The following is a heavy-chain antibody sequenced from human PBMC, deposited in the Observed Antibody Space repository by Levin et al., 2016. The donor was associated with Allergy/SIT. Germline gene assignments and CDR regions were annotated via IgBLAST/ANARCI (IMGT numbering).Heavy chain of an antibody. CDR2: IYYSGST. CDR1: GGSISSTSYF. CDR3: ARPVTHYELTNAFDI. J-gene: IGHJ3*02. D-gene: IGHD3-3*01. V-gene: IGHV4-39*01. Sequence: SETLSLTCTVSGGSISSTSYFWGWIRQPPGKGLAWIGSIYYSGSTYYNPSLKSRVTISVDTSKNQFSLKLSSVTAADTAVYYCARPVTHYELTNAFDIWGQGTMVTVSS.